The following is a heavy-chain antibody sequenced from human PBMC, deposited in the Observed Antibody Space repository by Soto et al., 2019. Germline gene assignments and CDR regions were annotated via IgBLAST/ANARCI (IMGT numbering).Heavy chain of an antibody. CDR2: MNLDTGGT. D-gene: IGHD5-18*01. J-gene: IGHJ4*02. CDR1: GYRFTAYY. CDR3: AREGNFALRGYSVAFDF. V-gene: IGHV1-2*06. Sequence: QVQLVQSGAEVKKPGASVRVSCEASGYRFTAYYIHWVRQAPGQGLEWMGRMNLDTGGTTYAQKFQRRVTMTGDTSISTAYMEVNSVKSDDTAMYYCAREGNFALRGYSVAFDFWGQGTLVSVSS.